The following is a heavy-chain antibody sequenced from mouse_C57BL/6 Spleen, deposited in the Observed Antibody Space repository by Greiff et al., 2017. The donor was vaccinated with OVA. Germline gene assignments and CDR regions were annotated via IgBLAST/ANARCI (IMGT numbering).Heavy chain of an antibody. J-gene: IGHJ2*01. CDR1: GYSITSGYY. CDR2: ISYDGSN. Sequence: DVQLQESGPGLVKPSQSLSLTCSVTGYSITSGYYWNWIRQFPGNKLEWMGYISYDGSNNYNPSLKNRISITRDTSKNQFFLKLNSVTTEDTATYYCARVLLSFPYYFDYWGQGTTLTVSS. V-gene: IGHV3-6*01. D-gene: IGHD2-1*01. CDR3: ARVLLSFPYYFDY.